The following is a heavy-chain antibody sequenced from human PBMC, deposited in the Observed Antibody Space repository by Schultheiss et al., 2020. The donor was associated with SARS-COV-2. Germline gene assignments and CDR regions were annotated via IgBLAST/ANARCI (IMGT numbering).Heavy chain of an antibody. Sequence: SETLSLTCAVYGGSFSGYYWSWIRQPPGKGLEWIGEINHSGSTNYNPSLKSRVTISVDTSKNQFSLKLSSVTAADTAVYYCARSAPIVVVPAAMTGWFDPWGQGTLVTVSS. CDR1: GGSFSGYY. D-gene: IGHD2-2*01. CDR2: INHSGST. V-gene: IGHV4-34*01. CDR3: ARSAPIVVVPAAMTGWFDP. J-gene: IGHJ5*02.